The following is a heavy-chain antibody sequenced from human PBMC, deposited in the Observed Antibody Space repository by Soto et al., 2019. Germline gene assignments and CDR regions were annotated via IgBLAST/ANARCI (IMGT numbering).Heavy chain of an antibody. V-gene: IGHV3-7*03. CDR1: GFTFSSYW. J-gene: IGHJ5*02. CDR2: IKQDGSEK. D-gene: IGHD3-10*01. CDR3: ARDSMVRGVSGFDP. Sequence: EVQLVESGGGLVQPGGSLRLSCAASGFTFSSYWMSWVRQAPGKGLEWVANIKQDGSEKYYVDSVKGRFTISRDNAKNSLYLQMNSLRAEVTAVYYCARDSMVRGVSGFDPWGQGTLVTVSS.